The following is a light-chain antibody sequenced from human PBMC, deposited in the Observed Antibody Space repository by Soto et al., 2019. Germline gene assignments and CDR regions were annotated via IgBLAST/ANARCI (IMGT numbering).Light chain of an antibody. CDR1: NSDVESYNL. Sequence: QSVLTQPASVSGSPGQSITISCTGTNSDVESYNLVSWFRQHPGEAPKLIVYEGTKRPSGVSNRFSGSKSGNPASLTISGLQAEDEANYYCCSYAGTATVFETGTKVTVL. CDR3: CSYAGTATV. CDR2: EGT. V-gene: IGLV2-23*03. J-gene: IGLJ1*01.